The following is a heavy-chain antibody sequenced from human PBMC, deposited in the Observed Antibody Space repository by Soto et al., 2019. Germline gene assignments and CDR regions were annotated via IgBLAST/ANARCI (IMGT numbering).Heavy chain of an antibody. CDR1: GYTFTSYG. V-gene: IGHV1-2*06. CDR2: INPNSGGT. CDR3: ARTSGYYFFDS. D-gene: IGHD3-22*01. Sequence: GASVKVSCKASGYTFTSYGISWVRQAPGQELGWMGRINPNSGGTNYAQKFQGRVTMTRDTSISTAYMELSSLRSEDTAVYYCARTSGYYFFDSWGQGTLVTVSS. J-gene: IGHJ4*02.